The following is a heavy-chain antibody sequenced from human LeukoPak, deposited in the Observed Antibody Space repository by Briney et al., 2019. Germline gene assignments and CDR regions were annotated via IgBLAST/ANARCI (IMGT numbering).Heavy chain of an antibody. Sequence: QHGGTLRLSCAASGFTFNTYDMSWVRQAPGKGLQWVSAFSGSGGSTYYADSVKGRFTISRDNSRNTLYLQMNSLRAEDTAVYYCARSGLSRFGFWGQGTLVTVSS. V-gene: IGHV3-23*01. CDR2: FSGSGGST. CDR1: GFTFNTYD. D-gene: IGHD2/OR15-2a*01. J-gene: IGHJ4*02. CDR3: ARSGLSRFGF.